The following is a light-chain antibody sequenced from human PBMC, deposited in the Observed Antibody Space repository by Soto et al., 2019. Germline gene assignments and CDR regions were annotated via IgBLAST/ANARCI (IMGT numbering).Light chain of an antibody. J-gene: IGKJ2*01. CDR2: DAS. V-gene: IGKV1-5*01. CDR3: QQYNSYSPYT. Sequence: DLQMTQSPSTLSASVGDRVTITCRASQSISSRLAWYQQKPGKAPKLLIYDASSLESGVPSRFSGSGSGTEFTLTISSLRPDDFATYYCQQYNSYSPYTFGQGTKLEIK. CDR1: QSISSR.